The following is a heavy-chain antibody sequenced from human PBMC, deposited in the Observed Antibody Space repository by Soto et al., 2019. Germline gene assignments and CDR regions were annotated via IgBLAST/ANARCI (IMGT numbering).Heavy chain of an antibody. J-gene: IGHJ3*02. V-gene: IGHV1-69*13. CDR3: ARLLLWFGGVVSEQDDFDI. CDR2: IIPICGTA. D-gene: IGHD3-10*01. CDR1: GGTFSSYA. Sequence: SVKVSCKASGGTFSSYAISWVRQAPGQGLEWMGGIIPICGTANYAQKFQGRVTITADESTSTAYMELSSLRSEDTAVYYCARLLLWFGGVVSEQDDFDIWGQGTMIPVS.